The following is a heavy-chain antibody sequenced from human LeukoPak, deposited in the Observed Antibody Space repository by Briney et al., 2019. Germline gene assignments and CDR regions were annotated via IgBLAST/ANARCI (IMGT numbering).Heavy chain of an antibody. V-gene: IGHV1-69*01. CDR2: IIPIFGTA. Sequence: SVKVSCKASGGTFSSYAISWVRQAPGQRLEWMGGIIPIFGTANYAQKFQGRVTITADESTSTAYMELSSLRSEDTAVYYCARGLGIPDAFDIWGQGTMVTVSS. D-gene: IGHD7-27*01. J-gene: IGHJ3*02. CDR3: ARGLGIPDAFDI. CDR1: GGTFSSYA.